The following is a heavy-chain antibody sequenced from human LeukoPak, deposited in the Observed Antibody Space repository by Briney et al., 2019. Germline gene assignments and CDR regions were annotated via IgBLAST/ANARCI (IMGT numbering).Heavy chain of an antibody. Sequence: GGSLGLSCAASGFDFNNYNMNWVRQAPGKGLEWVSSISSSSSYIYYADSVKGRFTISRDNAKNSLYLQMNSLRAEDTAVYYCARERGYSYGYYYYYYYMDVWGKGTTVTVSS. J-gene: IGHJ6*03. D-gene: IGHD5-18*01. CDR1: GFDFNNYN. CDR2: ISSSSSYI. V-gene: IGHV3-21*01. CDR3: ARERGYSYGYYYYYYYMDV.